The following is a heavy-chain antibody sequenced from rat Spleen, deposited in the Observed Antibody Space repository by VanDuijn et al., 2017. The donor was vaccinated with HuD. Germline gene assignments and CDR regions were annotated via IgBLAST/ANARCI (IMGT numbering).Heavy chain of an antibody. V-gene: IGHV5S10*01. CDR2: IIYDGSST. D-gene: IGHD5-1*01. J-gene: IGHJ2*01. CDR3: ATHSNWAYYFDY. CDR1: GFTFSDYA. Sequence: EVQLVESGGGLVQPGNSLKLSCAASGFTFSDYAMAWVRQSPKKGLEWVATIIYDGSSTYYRDSVKGRFTISRDNAKSTLYLQMDSLRSEDTATYYCATHSNWAYYFDYWGQGVMVTVSS.